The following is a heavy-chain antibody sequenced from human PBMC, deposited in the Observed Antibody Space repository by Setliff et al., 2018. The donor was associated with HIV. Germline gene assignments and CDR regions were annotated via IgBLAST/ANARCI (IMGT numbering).Heavy chain of an antibody. Sequence: ASVKVSCKTSGVTFNTYAFSWVRQAPGQGLEWMGDIFAFLNIPNYAQKFQGRVTITADKPTSTAYMELTGLRSDDTAIYYCATAQGIATAKFDYWGQGTLVTVSS. D-gene: IGHD6-13*01. V-gene: IGHV1-69*10. CDR2: IFAFLNIP. CDR1: GVTFNTYA. J-gene: IGHJ4*02. CDR3: ATAQGIATAKFDY.